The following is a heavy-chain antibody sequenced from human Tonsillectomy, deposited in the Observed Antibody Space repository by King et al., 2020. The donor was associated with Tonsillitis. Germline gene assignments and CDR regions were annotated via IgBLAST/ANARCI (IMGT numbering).Heavy chain of an antibody. V-gene: IGHV1-69*12. J-gene: IGHJ4*02. CDR3: AGVWYSGDDSGLY. CDR2: IIPLFGKP. Sequence: QLVQSGAEVRKPGSSVKLSCKASGGTFIKYAISWVRQDPGQGLEWMGGIIPLFGKPNYAQKFKGRVTITADESANTVYMEWSSLRSEDTAMYYCAGVWYSGDDSGLYWGQGTLVTVSS. D-gene: IGHD5-12*01. CDR1: GGTFIKYA.